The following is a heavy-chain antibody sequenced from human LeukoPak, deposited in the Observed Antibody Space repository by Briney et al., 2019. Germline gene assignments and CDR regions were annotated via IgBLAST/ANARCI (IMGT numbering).Heavy chain of an antibody. Sequence: PGGSLRLSCAASGFTFSSYWMHWVRQAPGKGLVWVSRINSDGSSTSYADSVKGRFTISRDNAKNTLYLQMNSLRAEDTAVYYCATNNPPGSGYYYFNAFDIWGQGTMVTVSS. J-gene: IGHJ3*02. V-gene: IGHV3-74*01. CDR2: INSDGSST. CDR3: ATNNPPGSGYYYFNAFDI. D-gene: IGHD3-22*01. CDR1: GFTFSSYW.